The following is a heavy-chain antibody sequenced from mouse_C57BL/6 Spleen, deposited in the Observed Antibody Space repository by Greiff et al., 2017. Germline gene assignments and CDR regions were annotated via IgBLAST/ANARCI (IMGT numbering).Heavy chain of an antibody. D-gene: IGHD1-1*01. CDR1: GYTFTDYY. Sequence: QVQLQQSGAELVRPGASVKLSCKASGYTFTDYYINWVKQRPGQGLEWIARIYPGSGNTYYNEKFKGKATLTAEKSSSTAYMQLSSLTSEDSAVSFCAREGLYHYGSSYCFDYWGQGTTLTVSS. V-gene: IGHV1-76*01. CDR3: AREGLYHYGSSYCFDY. J-gene: IGHJ2*01. CDR2: IYPGSGNT.